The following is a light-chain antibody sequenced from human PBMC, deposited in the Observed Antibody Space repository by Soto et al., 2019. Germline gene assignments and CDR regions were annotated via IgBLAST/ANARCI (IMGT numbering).Light chain of an antibody. CDR2: DVS. J-gene: IGLJ1*01. CDR1: SSDVGGYNY. CDR3: SSYTSIGTYV. V-gene: IGLV2-14*03. Sequence: QSVLTQPASVSGSPGQSIAISCTGTSSDVGGYNYVSWYQQHPGKAPKLMICDVSNRPSGVSNRFSGSKSGNTASLTISGLQTEDEADYYCSSYTSIGTYVFGSGTKLTVL.